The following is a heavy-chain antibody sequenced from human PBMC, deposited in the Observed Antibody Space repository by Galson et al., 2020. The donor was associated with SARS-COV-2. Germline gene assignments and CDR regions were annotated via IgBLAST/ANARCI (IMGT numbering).Heavy chain of an antibody. CDR3: ARRSDYYDSSTYYY. D-gene: IGHD3-22*01. Sequence: ASVKVSCKASGYTFTSYDINWVRQATGQGLEWMGWMNPNSGNTGYAQKFQGRVIMTRDTSISTAYLELSSLTSEDTAVYYCARRSDYYDSSTYYYWGQGTLVAVSP. J-gene: IGHJ4*02. CDR2: MNPNSGNT. V-gene: IGHV1-8*01. CDR1: GYTFTSYD.